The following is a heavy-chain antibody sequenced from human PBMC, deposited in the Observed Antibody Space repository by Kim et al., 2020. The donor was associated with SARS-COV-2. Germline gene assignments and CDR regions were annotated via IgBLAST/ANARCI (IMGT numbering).Heavy chain of an antibody. CDR2: INAGNGNT. Sequence: ASVKVSCKASGYTFTSYAMHWVRQAPGQRLEWMGWINAGNGNTKYSQKFQGRVTITRDTSASTAYMELSSLRSEDTAVYYCARGGYCSGGSCYSVNFDYWGQGTLVTVSS. J-gene: IGHJ4*02. V-gene: IGHV1-3*01. CDR3: ARGGYCSGGSCYSVNFDY. CDR1: GYTFTSYA. D-gene: IGHD2-15*01.